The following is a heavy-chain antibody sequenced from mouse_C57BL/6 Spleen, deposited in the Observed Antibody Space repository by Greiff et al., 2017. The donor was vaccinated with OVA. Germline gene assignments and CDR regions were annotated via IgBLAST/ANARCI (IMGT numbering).Heavy chain of an antibody. Sequence: VQLQQPGAELVKPGASVKLSCKASGCTFTSYWMQWVKQRPGQGLEWIGEIDPSDSYTNYNQKFKGKATLTVDTSSSTAYMQLSSLTSEDSAVYYCATGGSSYLYYFDYWGQGTTLTVSS. D-gene: IGHD1-1*01. CDR2: IDPSDSYT. CDR1: GCTFTSYW. J-gene: IGHJ2*01. CDR3: ATGGSSYLYYFDY. V-gene: IGHV1-50*01.